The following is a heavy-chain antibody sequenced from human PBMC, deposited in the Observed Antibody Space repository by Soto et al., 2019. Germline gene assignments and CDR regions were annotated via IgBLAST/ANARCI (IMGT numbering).Heavy chain of an antibody. D-gene: IGHD4-17*01. CDR1: GVSVNSGSFY. J-gene: IGHJ4*02. CDR3: ARGATVTQYDY. V-gene: IGHV4-61*01. Sequence: QVQLQESGPGLVKPSETLSLTCTVSGVSVNSGSFYWAWIRHPPGKGLEWIGFGSYSGTTNYKPSLMSRVTISVDTSRSQISLKVTSLTAAHTAVYYCARGATVTQYDYWGQGTLVTVSS. CDR2: GSYSGTT.